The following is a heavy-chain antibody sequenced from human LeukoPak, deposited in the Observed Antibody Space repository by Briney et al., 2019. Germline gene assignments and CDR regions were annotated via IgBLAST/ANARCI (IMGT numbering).Heavy chain of an antibody. CDR2: ISYDGSNK. CDR3: ARDAN. CDR1: GFTVSSNY. J-gene: IGHJ4*02. Sequence: GSLRLSCAASGFTVSSNYMSWVRQAPGKGLEWVAVISYDGSNKYYADSVKGRFTISRDNSKNTLYLQMNSLRAEDTAVYYCARDANWGQGTLVTVSS. V-gene: IGHV3-30-3*01. D-gene: IGHD2-15*01.